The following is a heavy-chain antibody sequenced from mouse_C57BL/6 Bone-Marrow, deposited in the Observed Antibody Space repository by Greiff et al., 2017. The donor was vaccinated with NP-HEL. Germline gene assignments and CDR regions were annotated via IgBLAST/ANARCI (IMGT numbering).Heavy chain of an antibody. CDR2: IYPGDGDT. Sequence: VKLVESGPELVKPGASVKISCKASGYAFSSSWMNWVKQRPGKGLEWIGRIYPGDGDTNYNGKFKGKATLTADKSSSTAYMQRSSLASEDSAVCYYARESVVADYWGQGTTLTVSS. J-gene: IGHJ2*01. CDR3: ARESVVADY. D-gene: IGHD1-1*01. CDR1: GYAFSSSW. V-gene: IGHV1-82*01.